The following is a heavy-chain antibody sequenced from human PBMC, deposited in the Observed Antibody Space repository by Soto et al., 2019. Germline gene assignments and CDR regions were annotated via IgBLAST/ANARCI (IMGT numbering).Heavy chain of an antibody. Sequence: QITLNESGPTVVRPTETLTLTCRFSGFSLTTSGVGVGWIRQSPGKAPEWLALIYWDDDKRYSASLKSRLTITKDTSKNQVVLTVSDLDLTDTATYYCANRVLRTVFGLVTTTAIYFDFWGQGTPVAVSS. CDR2: IYWDDDK. V-gene: IGHV2-5*02. D-gene: IGHD3-3*01. J-gene: IGHJ4*02. CDR1: GFSLTTSGVG. CDR3: ANRVLRTVFGLVTTTAIYFDF.